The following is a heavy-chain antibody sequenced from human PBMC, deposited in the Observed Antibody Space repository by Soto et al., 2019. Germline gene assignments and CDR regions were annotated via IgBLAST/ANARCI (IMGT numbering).Heavy chain of an antibody. Sequence: GESLKISCAASGFTFSSYAMHWVRQAPGKGLEWVAVISYDGSNKYYADSVKGRFTISRDNSKNTLYLQMNSLRAEDTAVYYCARDRRLPPRYSSSWDLYYYYYYGMDVWGQGTTVTVSS. D-gene: IGHD6-13*01. J-gene: IGHJ6*02. CDR2: ISYDGSNK. V-gene: IGHV3-30-3*01. CDR1: GFTFSSYA. CDR3: ARDRRLPPRYSSSWDLYYYYYYGMDV.